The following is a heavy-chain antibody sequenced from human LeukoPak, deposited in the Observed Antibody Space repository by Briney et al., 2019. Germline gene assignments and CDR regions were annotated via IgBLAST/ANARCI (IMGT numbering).Heavy chain of an antibody. Sequence: PSETLSLICTVSGGSISSYYWSWIRQPAGKGLEWIGRIYTSGSTNYNPSLKSRVTMSVDTSKNQFSLKLSSVTAADTAVYYCARIVPAAIVKPYYYYMDVWGKGTTVTVSS. CDR1: GGSISSYY. CDR3: ARIVPAAIVKPYYYYMDV. J-gene: IGHJ6*03. V-gene: IGHV4-4*07. CDR2: IYTSGST. D-gene: IGHD2-2*01.